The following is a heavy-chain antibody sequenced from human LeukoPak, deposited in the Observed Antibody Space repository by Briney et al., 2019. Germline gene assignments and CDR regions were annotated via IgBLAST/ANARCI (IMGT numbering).Heavy chain of an antibody. D-gene: IGHD2-15*01. CDR1: GGSISSSSYY. Sequence: PSETLSLTCTVSGGSISSSSYYWGWIRQPPGKGLEWIGSIYYSGSTYYNPSLKSRVTISVDTSKNQFSLKLSSVTAADTAVYYCARGSLSVVAATLGFDYWGQGTLVTVSS. V-gene: IGHV4-39*07. CDR3: ARGSLSVVAATLGFDY. J-gene: IGHJ4*02. CDR2: IYYSGST.